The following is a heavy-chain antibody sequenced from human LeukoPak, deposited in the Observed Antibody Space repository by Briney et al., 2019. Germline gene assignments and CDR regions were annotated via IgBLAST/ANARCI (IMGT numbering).Heavy chain of an antibody. J-gene: IGHJ5*02. V-gene: IGHV4-34*01. D-gene: IGHD3-10*01. CDR3: ARGVTGYYYGPQNWFDP. CDR2: INHSGST. CDR1: GGSFSGYY. Sequence: KSSETLSLTCAVYGGSFSGYYWSWIRQPLGKGLEWIGEINHSGSTNYNPSLKSRVTISVDTSKNQFSLKLSSVTAADTAVYYCARGVTGYYYGPQNWFDPWGQGTLVTVSS.